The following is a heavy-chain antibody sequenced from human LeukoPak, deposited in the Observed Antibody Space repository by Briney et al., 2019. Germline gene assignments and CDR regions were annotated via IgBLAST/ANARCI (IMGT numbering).Heavy chain of an antibody. CDR3: ARGRQDVTMIVVVMTAVSYYLDV. CDR2: MNPSGST. CDR1: GGSYSGYY. Sequence: SETLSLTCAVYGGSYSGYYWTWIRQTPEKGLEWIGEMNPSGSTNYNPSLKSRVTISVDTSKNQFSLELSSVTAADTAVYYCARGRQDVTMIVVVMTAVSYYLDVWGKGTTVTVS. V-gene: IGHV4-34*01. D-gene: IGHD3-22*01. J-gene: IGHJ6*03.